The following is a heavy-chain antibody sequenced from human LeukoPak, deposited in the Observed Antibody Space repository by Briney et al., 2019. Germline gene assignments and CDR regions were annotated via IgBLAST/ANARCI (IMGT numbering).Heavy chain of an antibody. J-gene: IGHJ4*02. CDR1: GVSISSSNSY. CDR2: IYYSGST. CDR3: ARLAGTPGY. D-gene: IGHD2-15*01. V-gene: IGHV4-61*05. Sequence: SETLSLTCTVSGVSISSSNSYWSWIRQPPGKGLEWIGYIYYSGSTNYNPSLKSRVTISVDTSKNQFSLKLSSVTAADTAVYYCARLAGTPGYWGQGTLVTVSS.